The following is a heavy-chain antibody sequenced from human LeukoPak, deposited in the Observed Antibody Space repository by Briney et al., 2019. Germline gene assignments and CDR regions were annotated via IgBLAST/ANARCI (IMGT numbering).Heavy chain of an antibody. Sequence: PGGSLRLSCAASGFTFSSHAMSWVRQAPGKGLEWVSSISGSGDNRNYADSVKGRFTISRDNFKHTLYLQMNSLRAEDTAVYYCARDGLAAATLHWCFDLWGRGTLVTVSS. CDR1: GFTFSSHA. D-gene: IGHD2-15*01. J-gene: IGHJ2*01. CDR3: ARDGLAAATLHWCFDL. V-gene: IGHV3-23*01. CDR2: ISGSGDNR.